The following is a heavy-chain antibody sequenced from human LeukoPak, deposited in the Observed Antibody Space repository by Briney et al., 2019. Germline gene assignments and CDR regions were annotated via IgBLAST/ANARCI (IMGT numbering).Heavy chain of an antibody. CDR1: GGSFSGYY. CDR2: INHSGST. D-gene: IGHD5-12*01. Sequence: SXTLSLTCAVYGGSFSGYYWSWIRQPPGKGLEWIGEINHSGSTNYNPSLKSRVNISVEKSKNQFAQKKSSVTAADTAVYYCARHRYSAYASSDYWGQGTLVTVSS. J-gene: IGHJ4*02. CDR3: ARHRYSAYASSDY. V-gene: IGHV4-34*01.